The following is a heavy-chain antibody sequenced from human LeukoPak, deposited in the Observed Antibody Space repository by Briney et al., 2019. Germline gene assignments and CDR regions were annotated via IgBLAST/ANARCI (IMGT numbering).Heavy chain of an antibody. CDR3: ARDRVVPDWDYYYYYMDV. D-gene: IGHD2-15*01. V-gene: IGHV4-39*07. Sequence: PSETLSLTCTVSGGSISSSSYYWGWIRQPPGKGLEWIGSIYYSGSTYYNPSLKSRVTISVDTSKNQFSLKLSSVTAADTAVYYCARDRVVPDWDYYYYYMDVWGKGTTVTVSS. CDR2: IYYSGST. CDR1: GGSISSSSYY. J-gene: IGHJ6*03.